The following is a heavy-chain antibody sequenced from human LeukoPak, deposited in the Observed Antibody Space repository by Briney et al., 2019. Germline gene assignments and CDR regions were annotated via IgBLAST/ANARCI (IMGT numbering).Heavy chain of an antibody. CDR3: AREWGGPCSGGSCYYNWFDP. CDR2: INPNSGGT. J-gene: IGHJ5*02. CDR1: GYTFTGYY. V-gene: IGHV1-2*02. D-gene: IGHD2-15*01. Sequence: ASVKVSCKASGYTFTGYYMHWVRQAPGQGLEWMGWINPNSGGTNYAQKFQGRVTMTRDTSISTAYMELSRLRSGDTAVYYCAREWGGPCSGGSCYYNWFDPWGQGTLVTVSS.